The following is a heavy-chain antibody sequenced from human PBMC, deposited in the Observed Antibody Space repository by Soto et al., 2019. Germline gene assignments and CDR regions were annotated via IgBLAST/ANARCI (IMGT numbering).Heavy chain of an antibody. D-gene: IGHD5-18*01. CDR3: ATAYYSYGYFDY. J-gene: IGHJ4*02. Sequence: SETLSLTCTVSGGSISSYYWSWIRQPPGKGLEWIGYIYYSGSTNYNPSLKSRVTISVDTSKNQFSLNLTSVTAADTAVYYCATAYYSYGYFDYWGQGTLVTAPQ. CDR1: GGSISSYY. CDR2: IYYSGST. V-gene: IGHV4-59*01.